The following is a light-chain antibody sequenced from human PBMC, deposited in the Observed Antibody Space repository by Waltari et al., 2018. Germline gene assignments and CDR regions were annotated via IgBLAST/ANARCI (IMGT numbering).Light chain of an antibody. CDR1: SGDVGAHNY. Sequence: QSVLTQSASVSGSPGQSITISCTGTSGDVGAHNYVSWYQQPPGKAPQLIIYDGSKRPSGVSNRISASKSGNPASLTISGLQAEDEAHYYCNSYTSRTNVVFGGGTKLTVL. CDR2: DGS. J-gene: IGLJ2*01. CDR3: NSYTSRTNVV. V-gene: IGLV2-14*03.